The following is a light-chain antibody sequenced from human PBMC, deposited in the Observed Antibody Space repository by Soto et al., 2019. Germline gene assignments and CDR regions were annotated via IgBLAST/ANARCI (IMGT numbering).Light chain of an antibody. Sequence: EMEERRSGKTLTLFPWARPYLSCRASQSVSNKLVWYQQKPGQAPRRLIYAASTRATGIPARFSGSGSETEFTLTMSSLQSEELAVYYCQQYANWPKTIAEGTKVDI. CDR1: QSVSNK. V-gene: IGKV3-15*01. CDR3: QQYANWPKT. CDR2: AAS. J-gene: IGKJ1*01.